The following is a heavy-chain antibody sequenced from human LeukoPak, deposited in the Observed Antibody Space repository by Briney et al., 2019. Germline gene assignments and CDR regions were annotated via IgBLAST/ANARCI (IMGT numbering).Heavy chain of an antibody. Sequence: SETLSLSCSVSGDSFDNSYCWTWVRQPPGKRPEWIGTIYSSVYTYYNPSLLSRATISGDTSRNLFSLKLISVTAADTAVYYCARGSDDYKLGNHWGHGTLVTVSS. CDR3: ARGSDDYKLGNH. V-gene: IGHV4-39*01. CDR2: IYSSVYT. D-gene: IGHD5-24*01. J-gene: IGHJ5*02. CDR1: GDSFDNSYC.